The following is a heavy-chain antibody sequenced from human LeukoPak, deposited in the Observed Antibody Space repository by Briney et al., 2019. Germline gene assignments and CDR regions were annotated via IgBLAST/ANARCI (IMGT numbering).Heavy chain of an antibody. CDR2: IIWNGVSS. D-gene: IGHD5-18*01. V-gene: IGHV3-20*04. J-gene: IGHJ4*02. CDR3: ARDFYGYQLFDY. CDR1: GFTFDDYS. Sequence: GGSLRLSCAASGFTFDDYSMSWVRQPPGKGLEWVPGIIWNGVSSGYADSVKGRFTISRDNAKNSLYLQMNNLRDEDTAVYYCARDFYGYQLFDYWGQGTLVTVSS.